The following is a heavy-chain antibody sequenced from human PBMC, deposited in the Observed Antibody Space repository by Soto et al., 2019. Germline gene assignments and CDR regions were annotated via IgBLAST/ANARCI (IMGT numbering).Heavy chain of an antibody. D-gene: IGHD2-15*01. CDR3: ARDWGGRGYCSGGSCYASSGSYFL. Sequence: ASVKVSCKASGGTFSSYAISWVRQAPGQGLEWMGGIIPIFGTANYAQKFQGRVTITADESTSTAYMELSSLRSEDTAVYYCARDWGGRGYCSGGSCYASSGSYFLWGQGTLVTVSS. V-gene: IGHV1-69*13. CDR2: IIPIFGTA. J-gene: IGHJ4*02. CDR1: GGTFSSYA.